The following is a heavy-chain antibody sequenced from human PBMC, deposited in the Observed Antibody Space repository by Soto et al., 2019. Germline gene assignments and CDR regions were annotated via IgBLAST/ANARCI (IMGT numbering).Heavy chain of an antibody. Sequence: ASVKVSCKAPGYAFTSYGISWGRHAPGQGLEWMGWISAYNGNTNYAQKLQGRVTMTTDTSTSTAYMELRSLRSDDTAVYYCARFPIVVVPAAVNWFDPWGQGTLVTVSS. V-gene: IGHV1-18*01. D-gene: IGHD2-2*01. J-gene: IGHJ5*02. CDR3: ARFPIVVVPAAVNWFDP. CDR2: ISAYNGNT. CDR1: GYAFTSYG.